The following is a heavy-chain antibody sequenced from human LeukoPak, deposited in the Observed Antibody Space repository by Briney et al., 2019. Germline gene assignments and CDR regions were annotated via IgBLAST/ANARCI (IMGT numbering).Heavy chain of an antibody. D-gene: IGHD2-21*01. V-gene: IGHV3-11*01. J-gene: IGHJ4*02. CDR3: ARDGVLWPAHFDY. CDR1: GFTFSDYY. CDR2: SSSSGRTI. Sequence: GGSLRLSCAASGFTFSDYYMSWIRQAPGKGLEWVSYSSSSGRTIYYADSVKGRFTISRDNAKNSLYLQMNSLRAEDTAVYYCARDGVLWPAHFDYWGQGTLVTVPS.